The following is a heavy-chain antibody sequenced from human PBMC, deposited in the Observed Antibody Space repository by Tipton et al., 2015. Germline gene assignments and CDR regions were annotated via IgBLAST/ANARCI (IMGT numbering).Heavy chain of an antibody. Sequence: SMRLSCAASGFTFSSYSMSWVRQVPGKGLEWVAGIDWNGGRTGYADSVKGRFIISRDNAQNSLFLQMNSLTAEDTAFYYCAREGSSWYFGVYWGQGTLFSVSS. CDR3: AREGSSWYFGVY. J-gene: IGHJ4*02. CDR2: IDWNGGRT. CDR1: GFTFSSYS. D-gene: IGHD6-13*01. V-gene: IGHV3-20*04.